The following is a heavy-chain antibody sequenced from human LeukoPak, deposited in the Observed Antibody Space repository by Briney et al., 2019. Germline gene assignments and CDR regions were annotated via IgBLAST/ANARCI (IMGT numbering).Heavy chain of an antibody. CDR3: TIGSSSGSLAY. J-gene: IGHJ4*02. D-gene: IGHD2-15*01. Sequence: SETLSHTCTVSGASVNDNYWSWSRQPAGKTLEWIGRIYTDGSTNYNPSLKSRVAISVDTSTNQFSLFLRSVTAADTAIYYCTIGSSSGSLAYWGQGTLVTVSS. CDR1: GASVNDNY. CDR2: IYTDGST. V-gene: IGHV4-4*07.